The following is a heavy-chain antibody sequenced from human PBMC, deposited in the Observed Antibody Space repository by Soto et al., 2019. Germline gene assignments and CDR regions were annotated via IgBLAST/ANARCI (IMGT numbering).Heavy chain of an antibody. CDR1: GGSFSDFY. J-gene: IGHJ4*02. CDR3: GPRGAVAPRGY. V-gene: IGHV4-34*01. D-gene: IGHD2-15*01. CDR2: INHIGYT. Sequence: SETLSLTCAVSGGSFSDFYWTWIRQLPGKGLEWIGEINHIGYTNYNPSLESRVAISVDTSKNQFSLNLRSVTAADTAVYYCGPRGAVAPRGYWGQGTLVTVSS.